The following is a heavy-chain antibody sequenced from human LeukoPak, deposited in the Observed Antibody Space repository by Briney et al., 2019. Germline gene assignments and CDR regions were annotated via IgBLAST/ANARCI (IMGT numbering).Heavy chain of an antibody. Sequence: GGSLRLSCAASGFTVSSNYMSWVRQAPGKGLEWVSVIYSGGSTYYADSVKGRFTISRDNSKNTLYLQVNSLRAEDTAVYYCARVAAAGTNWFDPWGQGTLVTVSS. V-gene: IGHV3-53*01. CDR1: GFTVSSNY. CDR2: IYSGGST. CDR3: ARVAAAGTNWFDP. D-gene: IGHD6-13*01. J-gene: IGHJ5*02.